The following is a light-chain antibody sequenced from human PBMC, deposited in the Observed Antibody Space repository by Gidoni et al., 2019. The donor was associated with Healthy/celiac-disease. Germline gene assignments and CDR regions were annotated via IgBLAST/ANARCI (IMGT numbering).Light chain of an antibody. CDR2: DVS. CDR3: QVWDSSSDHVV. CDR1: NIGSKS. J-gene: IGLJ2*01. V-gene: IGLV3-21*02. Sequence: SYVLTQPPSVSVAPGQTARITCGGNNIGSKSMHWYQQKPGQAPVLVVYDVSGRPSGIPGRFSGSNSGNTATLTISRVEAGDEADYYCQVWDSSSDHVVFGGGTKLTVL.